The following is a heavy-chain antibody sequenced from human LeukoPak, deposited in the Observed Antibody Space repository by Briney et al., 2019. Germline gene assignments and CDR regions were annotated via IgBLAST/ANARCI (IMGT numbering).Heavy chain of an antibody. V-gene: IGHV3-23*01. CDR3: AKGPNFGSWRAVDY. J-gene: IGHJ4*02. CDR2: IAGDVAS. D-gene: IGHD3-10*01. CDR1: DSSFRSHD. Sequence: PGGSLRLSCAASDSSFRSHDMSWVRQTLEKGLEWVSSIAGDVASFYALFVMRRFTISSVKSENILYLQMNSLRADDTAIYYCAKGPNFGSWRAVDYWGQGSLVTVSS.